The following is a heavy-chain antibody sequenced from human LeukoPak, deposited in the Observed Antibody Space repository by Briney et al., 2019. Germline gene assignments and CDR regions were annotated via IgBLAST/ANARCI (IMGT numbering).Heavy chain of an antibody. Sequence: GGSLRLSGAASGFTFSSYAMSWVRQAPGKGLEWVSAISGGGGSTYYADSVKGRFTISRDNSKNTLYLQMNSLRAEDTAVYYCAKDRLYCSGGSCYILGEFDYWGQGTLVTVSS. CDR2: ISGGGGST. D-gene: IGHD2-15*01. CDR1: GFTFSSYA. J-gene: IGHJ4*02. CDR3: AKDRLYCSGGSCYILGEFDY. V-gene: IGHV3-23*01.